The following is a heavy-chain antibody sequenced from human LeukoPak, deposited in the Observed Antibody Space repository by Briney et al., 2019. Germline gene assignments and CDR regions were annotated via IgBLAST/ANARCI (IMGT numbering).Heavy chain of an antibody. D-gene: IGHD6-6*01. CDR1: GFTFSSYS. Sequence: PGGSLRLSCAASGFTFSSYSMNWVRQAPGKGLEWVSYISSSSSTIYYADSVKGRFTISRDNAKNSLYLQMNSLRAEDTAVYYCARPYSSSSRYYYGMDVWGQGTTVTVSS. J-gene: IGHJ6*02. CDR3: ARPYSSSSRYYYGMDV. CDR2: ISSSSSTI. V-gene: IGHV3-48*01.